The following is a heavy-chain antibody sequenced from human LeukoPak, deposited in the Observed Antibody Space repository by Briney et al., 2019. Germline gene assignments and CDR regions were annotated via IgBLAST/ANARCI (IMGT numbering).Heavy chain of an antibody. CDR1: GFTFSSYA. V-gene: IGHV3-23*01. CDR2: ISGSGGST. D-gene: IGHD2-2*02. J-gene: IGHJ4*02. Sequence: PGGSLRLSCAASGFTFSSYAMSWVRQAPGKGLEWVSAISGSGGSTYYADTVQGRFTISRNNSKNTLYLQMNSLRAEDTAVYYCAKDLEDDIVVVPAAIRYYWGQGTLVTVSS. CDR3: AKDLEDDIVVVPAAIRYY.